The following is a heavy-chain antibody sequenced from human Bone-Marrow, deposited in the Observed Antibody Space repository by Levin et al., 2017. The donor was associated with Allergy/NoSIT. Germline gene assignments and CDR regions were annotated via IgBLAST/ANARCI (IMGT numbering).Heavy chain of an antibody. CDR3: ARSDHIGLHLGELSYLTEDYSHMDV. CDR2: LPPSLFPP. J-gene: IGHJ6*03. V-gene: IGHV1-8*01. D-gene: IGHD3-16*02. Sequence: SFKASGYTFTTHDINWVRQATGQFLSFLFFLPPSLFPPFSSPPFPCRVTMTWNTALSTGYMELSSLRPDDTAVYYCARSDHIGLHLGELSYLTEDYSHMDVWGKGTTVTVSS. CDR1: GYTFTTHD.